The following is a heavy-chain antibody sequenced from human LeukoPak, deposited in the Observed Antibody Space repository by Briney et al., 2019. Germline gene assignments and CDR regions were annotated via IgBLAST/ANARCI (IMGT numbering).Heavy chain of an antibody. J-gene: IGHJ4*02. CDR1: GFSFSTYG. V-gene: IGHV3-33*01. D-gene: IGHD1-26*01. CDR3: ARCNSGNFFDY. Sequence: PGGSLRLSCAASGFSFSTYGMHWVRQAPGKGLEWVAVIWYDGNNKYYADSVKGRFTISRDNFKNTVYLQMNGLRVEDTAIYYCARCNSGNFFDYWGQGTLVTVSS. CDR2: IWYDGNNK.